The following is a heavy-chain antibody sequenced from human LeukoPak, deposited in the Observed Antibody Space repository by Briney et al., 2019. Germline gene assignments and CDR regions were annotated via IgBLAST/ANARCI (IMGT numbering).Heavy chain of an antibody. CDR2: ISPSGGST. CDR3: ARDTFAIAAATYFQH. V-gene: IGHV1-46*01. J-gene: IGHJ1*01. Sequence: ASVKVSCKAFGYTFTSNYMHWVRQAPGQGPEWMGVISPSGGSTTYAQKLQGRVTMTTDTSTSTAYMELRSLRSDDTAVYYCARDTFAIAAATYFQHWGQGTLVTVSS. D-gene: IGHD6-13*01. CDR1: GYTFTSNY.